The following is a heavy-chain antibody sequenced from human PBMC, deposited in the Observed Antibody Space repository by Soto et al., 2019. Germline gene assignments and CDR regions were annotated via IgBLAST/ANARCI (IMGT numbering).Heavy chain of an antibody. CDR3: ARESRSLLYYYYGMDV. V-gene: IGHV1-2*02. CDR2: INPNSGGT. CDR1: GYTFTGYY. J-gene: IGHJ6*02. D-gene: IGHD3-16*02. Sequence: ASVKVSCKASGYTFTGYYMHWVRQAPGQGLEWMGWINPNSGGTNYAQKFQGRVTMTRDTSISTAYMEPSRLRSDDTAVYYCARESRSLLYYYYGMDVWGQGTTVTVSS.